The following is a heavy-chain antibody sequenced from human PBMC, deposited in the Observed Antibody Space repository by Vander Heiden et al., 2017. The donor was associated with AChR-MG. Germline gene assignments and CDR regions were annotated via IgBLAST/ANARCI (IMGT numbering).Heavy chain of an antibody. CDR3: AVRPGYRDCYDVDY. CDR2: IYPGDSDT. V-gene: IGHV5-51*01. D-gene: IGHD2-21*01. Sequence: EVQLVQSGADARKPGESLQTSCKGSGSRLTSYWIGWVGQMPGKGLKWMGIIYPGDSDTRYSPSFQGQVAISDDKSISTAYLQWGSLKASDTAMYYCAVRPGYRDCYDVDYWGQGTLVTVSS. CDR1: GSRLTSYW. J-gene: IGHJ4*02.